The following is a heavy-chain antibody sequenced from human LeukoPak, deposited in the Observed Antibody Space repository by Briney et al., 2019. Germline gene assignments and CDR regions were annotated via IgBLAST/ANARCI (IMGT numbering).Heavy chain of an antibody. CDR2: INHSGST. CDR1: GGSFSGYY. V-gene: IGHV4-34*01. Sequence: PSETLSLTCAVYGGSFSGYYWSWIRQPPGKGLEWIGEINHSGSTNYNPSLKSRVTISVDTSKNQFSLNLSSVTAADTAVYYCASSQPYYYDSSGYPSWGQGTLVTVSS. J-gene: IGHJ5*02. CDR3: ASSQPYYYDSSGYPS. D-gene: IGHD3-22*01.